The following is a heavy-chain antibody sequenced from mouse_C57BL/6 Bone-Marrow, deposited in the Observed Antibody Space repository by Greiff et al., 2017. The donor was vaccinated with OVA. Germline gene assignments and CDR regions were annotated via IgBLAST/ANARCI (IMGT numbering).Heavy chain of an antibody. V-gene: IGHV1-22*01. CDR1: GYTFTDYN. D-gene: IGHD2-3*01. J-gene: IGHJ3*01. CDR3: AREGGYYPFAY. Sequence: VQLKESGPELVKPGASVKMSCKASGYTFTDYNMHWVKQSHGKSLEWIGYINPNNGGTSYNQKFKGKATLTVNKSSSTAYMELRSLTSEDSAVYYCAREGGYYPFAYWGQGTLVTVSA. CDR2: INPNNGGT.